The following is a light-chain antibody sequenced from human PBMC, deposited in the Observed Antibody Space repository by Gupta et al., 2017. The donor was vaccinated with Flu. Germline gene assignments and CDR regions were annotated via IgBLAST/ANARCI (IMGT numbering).Light chain of an antibody. Sequence: QSALTQPASVSGSPGQSITISCTGTSSDVGSYDLVSWYQQHPDKAPKLLVYEVTKRPSGVSNRFSGSKSGNTASLTISGLQAEDEADYYCSSYVGSSVVFGGGTKLTVL. J-gene: IGLJ2*01. CDR3: SSYVGSSVV. CDR1: SSDVGSYDL. CDR2: EVT. V-gene: IGLV2-23*02.